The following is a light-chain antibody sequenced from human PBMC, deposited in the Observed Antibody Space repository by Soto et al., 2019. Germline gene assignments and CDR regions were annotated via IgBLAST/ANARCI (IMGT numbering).Light chain of an antibody. V-gene: IGLV9-49*01. CDR3: GADHGSGSNFVSV. J-gene: IGLJ7*01. CDR2: VGTGGIVG. CDR1: SGYSDYN. Sequence: QAVVTQPPSASASLGASVTLTCTLSSGYSDYNVDWYQQRPGKGPRFVMRVGTGGIVGSKGDGIPNRFSVLGSGLNRYLTIKNIQEEDESDYHCGADHGSGSNFVSVFGGGTQLTVL.